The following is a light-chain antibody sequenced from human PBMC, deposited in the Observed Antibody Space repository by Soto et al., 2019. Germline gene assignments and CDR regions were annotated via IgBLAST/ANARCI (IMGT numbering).Light chain of an antibody. CDR1: QSVRNNF. V-gene: IGKV3-20*01. Sequence: EIVLTQSPGTLSLSPGERATLSCRASQSVRNNFLAWYQQKPGQAPRLLIYGASSRATGIPDRFSGSGSGTDFTLTISGLEPADLAVYYCQQYGSSPTFGGGTKVEIK. CDR3: QQYGSSPT. CDR2: GAS. J-gene: IGKJ4*01.